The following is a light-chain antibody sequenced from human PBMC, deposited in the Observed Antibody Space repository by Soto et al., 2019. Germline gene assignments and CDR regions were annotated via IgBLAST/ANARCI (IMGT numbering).Light chain of an antibody. CDR3: LQHNTSPPT. CDR1: QDIGGS. Sequence: QRTQSHSSLSASLAYQISINGPASQDIGGSLAWFQQKPGKAPQRLIYAASSLQSGVPSRFSGSGSGTYFTLTITSLQPEDFAAYYCLQHNTSPPTFGQGTKVDIK. CDR2: AAS. V-gene: IGKV1D-16*01. J-gene: IGKJ1*01.